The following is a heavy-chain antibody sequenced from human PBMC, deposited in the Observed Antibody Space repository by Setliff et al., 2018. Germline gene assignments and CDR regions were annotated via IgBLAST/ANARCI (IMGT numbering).Heavy chain of an antibody. CDR3: SRLVRFCTRTSCQRLSGDEY. D-gene: IGHD2-2*01. J-gene: IGHJ4*02. V-gene: IGHV1-18*01. Sequence: ASVKVSCKASGYTFIDYGVSWVRQAPGQGLEWVGWISPYTGKTYLAPKFQDRVTLTADTSTTTAYLQLTNLRPDDTAIYFCSRLVRFCTRTSCQRLSGDEYWGQGALVTVSS. CDR2: ISPYTGKT. CDR1: GYTFIDYG.